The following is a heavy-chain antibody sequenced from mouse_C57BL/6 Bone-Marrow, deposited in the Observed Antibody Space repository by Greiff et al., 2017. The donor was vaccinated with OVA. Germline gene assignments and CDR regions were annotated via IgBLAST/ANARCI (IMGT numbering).Heavy chain of an antibody. CDR1: GYTFTSYW. CDR3: ARREIYYYGSSYGY. V-gene: IGHV1-55*01. Sequence: QVQLKQPGAELVKPGASVKMSCKASGYTFTSYWITWVKQRPGQGLEWIGDIYPGSGSTNYNEKFKSKATLTVDTSSSTAYMQLSSLTSEDSAVYYGARREIYYYGSSYGYWGQGTTLTVSS. J-gene: IGHJ2*01. D-gene: IGHD1-1*01. CDR2: IYPGSGST.